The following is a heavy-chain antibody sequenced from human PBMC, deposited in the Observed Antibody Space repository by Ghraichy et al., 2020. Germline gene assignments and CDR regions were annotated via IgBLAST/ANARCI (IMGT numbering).Heavy chain of an antibody. V-gene: IGHV4-34*01. CDR2: INHSGST. Sequence: SETLSLTCAVYGGSFSGYYWSWIRQPPGKGLEWIGEINHSGSTNYNPSPKSRVTISVDTSKNQFSLKLSSVTAADTAVYYCARGGDIVVVPAATSGWFDPWGQGTLVTVSS. CDR3: ARGGDIVVVPAATSGWFDP. D-gene: IGHD2-2*01. J-gene: IGHJ5*02. CDR1: GGSFSGYY.